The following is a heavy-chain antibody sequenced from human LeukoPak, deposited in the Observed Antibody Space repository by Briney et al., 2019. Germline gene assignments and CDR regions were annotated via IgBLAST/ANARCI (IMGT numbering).Heavy chain of an antibody. V-gene: IGHV3-23*01. CDR3: ARDRDIVVVPAGIDY. J-gene: IGHJ4*02. Sequence: GGSLRLSCVASGFTFSRYTMTWVRQVPGRGLEWVSSVAGSDGSKRYADPVRGRFTISRDNSKNTVYLQMSSLRAEDTAVYYCARDRDIVVVPAGIDYWGQGTLVTVSS. D-gene: IGHD2-2*01. CDR1: GFTFSRYT. CDR2: VAGSDGSK.